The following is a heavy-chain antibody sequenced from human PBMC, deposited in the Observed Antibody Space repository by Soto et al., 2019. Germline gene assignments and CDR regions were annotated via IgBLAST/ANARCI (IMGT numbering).Heavy chain of an antibody. CDR3: ARHCAVVVPATRDYYYYGMDV. Sequence: PGESLKISCKGSGYSCTIYWISWGRQMPGKGLEWMGRIDPSDSYTNYSPSFQGHVTISADKSISTAYLQWSSLKASDTAMYYCARHCAVVVPATRDYYYYGMDVWGQGTTVTVSS. J-gene: IGHJ6*02. CDR1: GYSCTIYW. V-gene: IGHV5-10-1*01. CDR2: IDPSDSYT. D-gene: IGHD2-2*01.